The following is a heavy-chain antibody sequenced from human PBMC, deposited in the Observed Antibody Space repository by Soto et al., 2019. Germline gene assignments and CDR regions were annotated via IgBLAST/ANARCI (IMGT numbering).Heavy chain of an antibody. CDR2: IIPLFRTP. CDR3: ARVSVRLQLGGNYYYILDV. Sequence: QVQLVQSGAEMKEPGSSVKVSCKTSGGTFSSSAISWLRQAPGQGLEWMGGIIPLFRTPDYAQKFQGRVTTAADESTSTAYMELSSLRSEDTAVYYCARVSVRLQLGGNYYYILDVWGQGTTITVSS. D-gene: IGHD4-4*01. J-gene: IGHJ6*02. V-gene: IGHV1-69*12. CDR1: GGTFSSSA.